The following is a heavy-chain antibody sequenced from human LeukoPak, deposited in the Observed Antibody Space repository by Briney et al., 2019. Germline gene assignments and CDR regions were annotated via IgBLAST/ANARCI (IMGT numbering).Heavy chain of an antibody. V-gene: IGHV1-18*01. CDR2: ISTYNGNT. CDR3: ARAPITVAGSALWY. CDR1: GYTFTSYG. D-gene: IGHD6-19*01. J-gene: IGHJ4*02. Sequence: ASVKVSCKASGYTFTSYGINWLRQAPGQGLEWMGWISTYNGNTNYAQKLQGRVTMTTDTSTSAAYMELRSLRSDDTAVYYCARAPITVAGSALWYWGQGTLVTVSS.